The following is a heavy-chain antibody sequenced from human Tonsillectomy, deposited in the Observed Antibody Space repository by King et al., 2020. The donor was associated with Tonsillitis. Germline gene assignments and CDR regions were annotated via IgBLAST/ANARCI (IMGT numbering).Heavy chain of an antibody. Sequence: VQLVESGGGLVQPGGSLRLSCSASGFIFSNYGMHWVRQAPGKGLESVSAISSKGTNTYYSDSVKGRFTISRDNSKNMMYLQMSSLRPDDTAMYYCVKDPNWESHDCWGQGTLVTVSS. CDR2: ISSKGTNT. J-gene: IGHJ4*02. CDR1: GFIFSNYG. V-gene: IGHV3-64D*06. D-gene: IGHD1-1*01. CDR3: VKDPNWESHDC.